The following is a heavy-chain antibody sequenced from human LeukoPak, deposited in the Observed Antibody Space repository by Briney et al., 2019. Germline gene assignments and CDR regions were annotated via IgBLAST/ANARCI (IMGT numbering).Heavy chain of an antibody. CDR1: GFTFSSYA. Sequence: PGGSLRLSCAASGFTFSSYAMHWVRQAPGKGLEWVAAISYDGTNKYYADSVKGRFTISRDNSKNTLYLQMNSLRAEDTAVYYCARNELDIVVVPAAINYYYYGMDVWGQGTTVTVSS. D-gene: IGHD2-2*03. V-gene: IGHV3-30-3*01. J-gene: IGHJ6*02. CDR2: ISYDGTNK. CDR3: ARNELDIVVVPAAINYYYYGMDV.